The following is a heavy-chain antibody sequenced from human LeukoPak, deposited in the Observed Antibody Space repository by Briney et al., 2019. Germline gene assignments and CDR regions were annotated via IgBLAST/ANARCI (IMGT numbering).Heavy chain of an antibody. J-gene: IGHJ3*02. CDR3: ARDGGQWLVRGDAFDI. V-gene: IGHV1-18*01. Sequence: ASVKVSCKASGYTFTSYAMHWVRQAPGQGLEWMGWISAYNGNTNYAQKLQGRVTMTTDTSTSTAYMELRSQRSDDTAVYYCARDGGQWLVRGDAFDIWGQGTMVTVSS. CDR1: GYTFTSYA. D-gene: IGHD6-19*01. CDR2: ISAYNGNT.